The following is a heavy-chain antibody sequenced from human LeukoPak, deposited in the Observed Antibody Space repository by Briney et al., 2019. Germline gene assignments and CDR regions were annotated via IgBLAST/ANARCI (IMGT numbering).Heavy chain of an antibody. Sequence: GGSLRLSCAASGFTFSSYTMNWVRQAPGKGLEWVSSISSRSSYIYYADSVKGRFTISRDNAKNSLYLQMNSLRVEDTAVYYCASDSRTAMANFDYWGQGTLVTVSS. CDR2: ISSRSSYI. J-gene: IGHJ4*02. V-gene: IGHV3-21*01. CDR1: GFTFSSYT. CDR3: ASDSRTAMANFDY. D-gene: IGHD5-18*01.